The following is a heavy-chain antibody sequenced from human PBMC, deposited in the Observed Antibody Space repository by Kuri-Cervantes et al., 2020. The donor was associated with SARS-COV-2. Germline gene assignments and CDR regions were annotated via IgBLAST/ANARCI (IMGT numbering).Heavy chain of an antibody. CDR2: ISSSSSYI. CDR3: ARQYYYDSSGYYYVSYYYYGMDV. V-gene: IGHV3-21*01. Sequence: GESLKISCAASGFTFSSYSMNWVRQAPGKGLEWVSSISSSSSYIYYADSVKGRFTISRDNAKNSLYLQMNSLRAEDTAVYYCARQYYYDSSGYYYVSYYYYGMDVWGQGTTVTVSS. J-gene: IGHJ6*02. CDR1: GFTFSSYS. D-gene: IGHD3-22*01.